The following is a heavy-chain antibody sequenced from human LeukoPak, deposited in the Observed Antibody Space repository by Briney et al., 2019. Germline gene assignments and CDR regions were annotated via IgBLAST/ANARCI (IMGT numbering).Heavy chain of an antibody. V-gene: IGHV3-23*01. D-gene: IGHD3-22*01. CDR2: ISGSGGST. CDR3: AKDVYYYDNSGSFDY. CDR1: GFTFSSYA. J-gene: IGHJ4*02. Sequence: GGSLRLSCAASGFTFSSYAMSWVRQAPGKGLKWVSGISGSGGSTYYADSVKGRFTISRDNSKNTLYLQMNSLRAEDTAVYYCAKDVYYYDNSGSFDYWGQGTLVTVSS.